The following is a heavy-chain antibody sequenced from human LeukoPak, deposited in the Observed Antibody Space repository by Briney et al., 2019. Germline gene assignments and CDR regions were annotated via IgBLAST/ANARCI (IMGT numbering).Heavy chain of an antibody. J-gene: IGHJ5*02. Sequence: SETLSLTCAVSGCSISSSSYYWVWIRQPPGQGLAWIVSVCDSGSTYYNPYLKRRVTITVNTSKNLFLLKLSSWTAADTAVYYCARRRYCISTRCLGWFDPWGQGTLVTVSS. CDR2: VCDSGST. CDR1: GCSISSSSYY. CDR3: ARRRYCISTRCLGWFDP. D-gene: IGHD2-2*01. V-gene: IGHV4-39*01.